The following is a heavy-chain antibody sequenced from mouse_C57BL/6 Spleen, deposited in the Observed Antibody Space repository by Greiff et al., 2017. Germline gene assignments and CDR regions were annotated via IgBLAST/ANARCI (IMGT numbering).Heavy chain of an antibody. Sequence: VQLQQSGAELARPGASVKLSCKASGYTFTSYGISWVKQRTGQGLEWIGEIYPRSGNTYYNEKFKGKATLTADKSSSTAYIALRSLTSEDSAVYFCARSPTGSYWYFDVWGTGTTVTVSS. D-gene: IGHD4-1*02. J-gene: IGHJ1*03. CDR3: ARSPTGSYWYFDV. V-gene: IGHV1-81*01. CDR1: GYTFTSYG. CDR2: IYPRSGNT.